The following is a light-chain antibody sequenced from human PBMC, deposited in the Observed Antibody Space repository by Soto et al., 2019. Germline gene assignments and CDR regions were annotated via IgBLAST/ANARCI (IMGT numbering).Light chain of an antibody. Sequence: EIVLAQSPATLASFPGDRVTLSCGASEYINTRLSWYQHRPGQAPRLLIYQTSIRAAGIPARFSASGTGTDFTLTISDVQPEDFAVYYCHQRQSWPRTFGQGTKV. CDR2: QTS. V-gene: IGKV3-11*01. CDR1: EYINTR. J-gene: IGKJ1*01. CDR3: HQRQSWPRT.